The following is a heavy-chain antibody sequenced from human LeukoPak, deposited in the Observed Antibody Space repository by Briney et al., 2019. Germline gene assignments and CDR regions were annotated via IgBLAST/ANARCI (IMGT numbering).Heavy chain of an antibody. CDR2: IRYDGSNK. CDR3: AKDGSRGRSLWGSYRFFMDV. Sequence: GGSLRLSCAASGFTFSSYAMSWVRQAPGKGLEWVAFIRYDGSNKYYADSVKGRFTISRDNSKNTLYLQMNSLRAEDTAVYYCAKDGSRGRSLWGSYRFFMDVWGKGTTVTISS. D-gene: IGHD3-16*02. J-gene: IGHJ6*03. V-gene: IGHV3-30*02. CDR1: GFTFSSYA.